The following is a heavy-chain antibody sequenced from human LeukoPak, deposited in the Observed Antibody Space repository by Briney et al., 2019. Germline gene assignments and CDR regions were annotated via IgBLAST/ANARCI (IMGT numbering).Heavy chain of an antibody. CDR3: ARGGSQRITMVRGESWFDP. CDR1: GYTFTSYH. CDR2: INPSGGST. V-gene: IGHV1-46*01. D-gene: IGHD3-10*01. Sequence: ASVKASCKASGYTFTSYHMHWVRQAPGQGLEWMGIINPSGGSTSYAQKFQGRVTMTRDTSTSTVYMELSSLRSEDTAVYYCARGGSQRITMVRGESWFDPWGQGTLVTVSS. J-gene: IGHJ5*02.